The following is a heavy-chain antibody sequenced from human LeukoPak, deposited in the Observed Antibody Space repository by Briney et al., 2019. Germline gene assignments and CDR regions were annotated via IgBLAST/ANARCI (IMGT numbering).Heavy chain of an antibody. D-gene: IGHD4-17*01. V-gene: IGHV3-23*01. CDR1: GFTFSTYW. Sequence: GGSLGLSCAASGFTFSTYWMSWVRQAPGKGLEWVSAISGSGGSTYYADSVKGRFTISRDNSKNTLYLQMNSLRAEDTAVYYCAKVADDYGDYDWFDPWGQGTLVTVSS. J-gene: IGHJ5*02. CDR2: ISGSGGST. CDR3: AKVADDYGDYDWFDP.